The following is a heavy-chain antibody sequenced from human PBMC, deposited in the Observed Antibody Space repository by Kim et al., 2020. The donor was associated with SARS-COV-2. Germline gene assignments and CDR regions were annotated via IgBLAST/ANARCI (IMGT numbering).Heavy chain of an antibody. J-gene: IGHJ4*02. V-gene: IGHV3-30*04. CDR2: ISYDGSNK. D-gene: IGHD3-3*01. CDR3: AREIIWSGYSDFDY. Sequence: GGSLRLSCAASGFTFSSYAMHWVRQAPGKGLEWVAVISYDGSNKYYADSVKGRFTISRDNSKNTLYLQMNSLRAEDTAVYYCAREIIWSGYSDFDYWGQGTLVTVSS. CDR1: GFTFSSYA.